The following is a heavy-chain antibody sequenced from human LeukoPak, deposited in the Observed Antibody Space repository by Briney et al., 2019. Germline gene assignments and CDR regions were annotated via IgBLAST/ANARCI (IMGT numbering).Heavy chain of an antibody. CDR1: GYTFTSYA. D-gene: IGHD4-17*01. CDR3: ATVHGDDRWFDP. Sequence: ASVKVSCKASGYTFTSYAMHWVRQAPGQRLEWMGWINAGNGNTKYSQKFQGRVTITRDTSASTAYMELSSLRSEDTAVYYCATVHGDDRWFDPWGQGTLVTVSS. CDR2: INAGNGNT. V-gene: IGHV1-3*01. J-gene: IGHJ5*02.